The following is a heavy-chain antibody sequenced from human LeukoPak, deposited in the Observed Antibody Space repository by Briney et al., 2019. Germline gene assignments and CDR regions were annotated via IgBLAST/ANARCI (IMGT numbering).Heavy chain of an antibody. CDR3: ARGRRMLVMGNWFDP. CDR1: GYTFTSYG. Sequence: ASVKVSCKASGYTFTSYGISWVRQAPGQGLEWMGWISAYNGNTNYAQKLQGRVTMTTDTSTSTAYMELRSLRSDDTAVYYCARGRRMLVMGNWFDPWGQGTLVTVSS. D-gene: IGHD6-13*01. J-gene: IGHJ5*02. V-gene: IGHV1-18*01. CDR2: ISAYNGNT.